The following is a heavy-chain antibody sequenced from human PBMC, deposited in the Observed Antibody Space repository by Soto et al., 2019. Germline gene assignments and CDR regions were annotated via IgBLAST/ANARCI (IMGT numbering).Heavy chain of an antibody. CDR2: IIPIFGTA. J-gene: IGHJ4*02. V-gene: IGHV1-69*13. CDR3: ARVAPVAGTVYFDY. CDR1: GGTFSSYA. Sequence: SVKVSCKASGGTFSSYAISWVRQAPGQGLEWMGGIIPIFGTANYAQKFQGRVTITADESTSTAYMELSSLRSEDTAVYYCARVAPVAGTVYFDYWGQGTLVTFSS. D-gene: IGHD6-19*01.